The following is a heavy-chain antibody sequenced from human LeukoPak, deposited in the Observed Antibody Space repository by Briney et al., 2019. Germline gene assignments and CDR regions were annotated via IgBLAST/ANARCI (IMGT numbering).Heavy chain of an antibody. Sequence: GGSLRLSCAASGFFFSNYEMNWVRQAPGQGLEWVSYISSSGSGIYYADSVKGRFTIARDNAKNSLYLQMNSLRAEDMSLYYCAKGGRSLGYSFDYWGQGTLVTVSS. V-gene: IGHV3-48*03. D-gene: IGHD1-26*01. J-gene: IGHJ4*02. CDR3: AKGGRSLGYSFDY. CDR2: ISSSGSGI. CDR1: GFFFSNYE.